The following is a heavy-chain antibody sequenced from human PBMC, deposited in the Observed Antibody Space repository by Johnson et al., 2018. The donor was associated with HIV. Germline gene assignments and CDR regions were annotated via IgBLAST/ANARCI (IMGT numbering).Heavy chain of an antibody. V-gene: IGHV3-20*01. Sequence: VQLVESGGGAVRPGGSLRLSCVVSRFTFEDYGMSWVRQAPGKGLEWVSAINWNGGSTTYADSVNGRFTISRDSSKNTVYLQMNNLRAEDTAVYNCARGVRGVIIDWGQGTMVAVSS. D-gene: IGHD3-10*01. CDR3: ARGVRGVIID. J-gene: IGHJ3*01. CDR1: RFTFEDYG. CDR2: INWNGGST.